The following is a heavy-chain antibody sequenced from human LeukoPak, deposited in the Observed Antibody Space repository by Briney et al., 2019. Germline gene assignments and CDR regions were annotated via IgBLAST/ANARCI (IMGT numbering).Heavy chain of an antibody. D-gene: IGHD2-15*01. CDR2: IYYSGST. V-gene: IGHV4-59*08. Sequence: SETLSLTCTVSGGSISSYYWSWIRQPPGKGLEWIGYIYYSGSTNYNPSLKSRVTISVDTSKNQFSLKLSPVTAADTAVYYCARATLYCSGGSCYQDYWGQGTLVTVSS. J-gene: IGHJ4*02. CDR3: ARATLYCSGGSCYQDY. CDR1: GGSISSYY.